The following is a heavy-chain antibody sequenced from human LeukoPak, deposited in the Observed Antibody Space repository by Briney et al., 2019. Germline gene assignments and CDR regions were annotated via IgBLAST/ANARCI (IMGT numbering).Heavy chain of an antibody. D-gene: IGHD6-13*01. CDR3: ATSTAAAGTD. V-gene: IGHV3-7*03. CDR2: IKQDGSEK. J-gene: IGHJ4*02. Sequence: GGSLSLSCAASGFTFSNLWMSWVRQAPGKGLKWVANIKQDGSEKYYVDSVKGRFTISRDNAQNSLYLQMNSLRAEDTAIYYCATSTAAAGTDWGQGTLVTVSS. CDR1: GFTFSNLW.